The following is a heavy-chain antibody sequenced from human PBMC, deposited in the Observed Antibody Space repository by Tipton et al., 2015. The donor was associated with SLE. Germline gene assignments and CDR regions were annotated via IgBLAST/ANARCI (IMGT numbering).Heavy chain of an antibody. D-gene: IGHD5-18*01. CDR3: ARGARGNSYGSDEDFDY. V-gene: IGHV4-39*07. Sequence: TLSLTCTVSGGSIRSSSHYWAWVRQPPGKGLEWIGSIFYRGNTYFNPTLQGRVTISRDTSKNQFSLRLSSVTTADTAVYYCARGARGNSYGSDEDFDYWGQGTLVTVSS. CDR2: IFYRGNT. CDR1: GGSIRSSSHY. J-gene: IGHJ4*02.